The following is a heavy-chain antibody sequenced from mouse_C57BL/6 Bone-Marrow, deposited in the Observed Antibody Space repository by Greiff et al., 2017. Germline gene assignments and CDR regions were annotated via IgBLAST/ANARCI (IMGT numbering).Heavy chain of an antibody. CDR2: IYPGDGDT. Sequence: VMLVESGAELVKPGASVKISCKASGYAFSGYWMNWVKQRPGKGLEWIGQIYPGDGDTTYNGKFKGKATLTADKSSSTAYMQLSSLTSEDSAVYFCARSQDGGGYYFDYGSQGTTLTVSS. CDR1: GYAFSGYW. V-gene: IGHV1-80*01. J-gene: IGHJ2*01. D-gene: IGHD3-2*02. CDR3: ARSQDGGGYYFDY.